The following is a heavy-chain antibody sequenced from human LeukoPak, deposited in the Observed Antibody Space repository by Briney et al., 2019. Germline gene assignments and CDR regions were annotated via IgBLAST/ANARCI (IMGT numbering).Heavy chain of an antibody. Sequence: PSETLSLTCTVSGGSISSSSYYWGWIRQPPGKGLEWIGSIYYSGSTYYNPSLKSRVTISVDTSKNPFSLKLSSVTAADTAVYYCARLHWGLGRGYVYWGQGTLVTVSS. D-gene: IGHD3-16*01. CDR2: IYYSGST. J-gene: IGHJ4*02. CDR3: ARLHWGLGRGYVY. V-gene: IGHV4-39*01. CDR1: GGSISSSSYY.